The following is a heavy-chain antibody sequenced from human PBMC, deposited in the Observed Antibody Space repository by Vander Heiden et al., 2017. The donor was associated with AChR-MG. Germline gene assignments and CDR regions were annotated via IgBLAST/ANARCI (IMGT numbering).Heavy chain of an antibody. CDR3: ARGDHDGTTAHWFDP. CDR1: GFTVSSNY. V-gene: IGHV3-53*02. Sequence: EVQLVETGGGLIQPGGSLRLSCAASGFTVSSNYMSWVRQAPGKGLEWVSVIYSGGSTYYADSVKGRFTISRDNSKNTLYLQMNSLRAEDTAVYYCARGDHDGTTAHWFDPWGQGTLVTVSS. D-gene: IGHD1-1*01. J-gene: IGHJ5*02. CDR2: IYSGGST.